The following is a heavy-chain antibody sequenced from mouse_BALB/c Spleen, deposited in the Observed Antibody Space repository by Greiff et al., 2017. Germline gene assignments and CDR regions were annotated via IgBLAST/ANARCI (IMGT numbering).Heavy chain of an antibody. D-gene: IGHD2-3*01. V-gene: IGHV1-80*01. CDR1: GYAFSSYW. J-gene: IGHJ4*01. CDR2: IYPGDGDT. Sequence: QVQLQQSGTVLARPGASVKISCKASGYAFSSYWMNWVKQRPGQGLEWIGQIYPGDGDTNYNGKFKGKATLTADKSSSTAYMQLSSLTSEDSAVYFCARGGGYYEDYYAMDYWGQGTSVTVSS. CDR3: ARGGGYYEDYYAMDY.